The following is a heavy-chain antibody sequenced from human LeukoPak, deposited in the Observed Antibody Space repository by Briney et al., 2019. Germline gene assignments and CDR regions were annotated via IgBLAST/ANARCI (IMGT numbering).Heavy chain of an antibody. J-gene: IGHJ4*02. CDR1: GGSFSGYY. CDR2: INHSGST. D-gene: IGHD6-6*01. V-gene: IGHV4-34*01. Sequence: KASETLSLTCAVYGGSFSGYYWSWIRQPPGKGLEWIGEINHSGSTNYNPSLKSRVTISVDTSKNQFSLKLSSVTAADTAVYYCARGENPYHAPYSSSSSNPYFDYWGQGTLVTVSS. CDR3: ARGENPYHAPYSSSSSNPYFDY.